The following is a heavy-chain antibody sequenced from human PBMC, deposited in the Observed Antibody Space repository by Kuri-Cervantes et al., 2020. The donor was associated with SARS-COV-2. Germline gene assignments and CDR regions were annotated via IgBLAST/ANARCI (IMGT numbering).Heavy chain of an antibody. V-gene: IGHV4-39*07. D-gene: IGHD6-13*01. Sequence: SETLSLTCTVSGGSISSSSYYWGWIRQPPGKGLEWIGSIYYSGSTYYNPSLKSRVTISVDTSMNQFSLKLSSVTAADTAVYYCAVYSSSPYYYMDVWGKGTTVTVSS. CDR3: AVYSSSPYYYMDV. CDR1: GGSISSSSYY. J-gene: IGHJ6*03. CDR2: IYYSGST.